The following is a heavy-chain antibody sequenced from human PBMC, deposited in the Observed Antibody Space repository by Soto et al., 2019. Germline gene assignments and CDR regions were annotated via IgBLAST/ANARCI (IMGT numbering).Heavy chain of an antibody. Sequence: QVQLQLWGVGLSKPSETLSLTCAVYGGSFSGYYWSWIRQPPGMGLEWIGEIHPSGSTDYSPSLKSRVSISVDTSRDQFSLKLSSVTAADTAVYYCARGQDRAKVGYWGQGTLVTVSS. CDR2: IHPSGST. CDR1: GGSFSGYY. V-gene: IGHV4-34*02. CDR3: ARGQDRAKVGY. D-gene: IGHD5-18*01. J-gene: IGHJ4*02.